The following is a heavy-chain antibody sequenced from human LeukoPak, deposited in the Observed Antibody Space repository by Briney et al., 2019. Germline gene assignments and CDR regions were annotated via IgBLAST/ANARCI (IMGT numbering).Heavy chain of an antibody. CDR2: IIPILGIA. CDR1: GGTFSSYA. D-gene: IGHD3-3*01. CDR3: AREPDYDFWSGYYYYFDY. J-gene: IGHJ4*02. V-gene: IGHV1-69*04. Sequence: SVKVSCKASGGTFSSYAISWVRQAPGQGLEWMGRIIPILGIANYAQKFQGRVTITADKSTSTAYMELSSLRSEDTAVYYCAREPDYDFWSGYYYYFDYWGQGTLVTVSS.